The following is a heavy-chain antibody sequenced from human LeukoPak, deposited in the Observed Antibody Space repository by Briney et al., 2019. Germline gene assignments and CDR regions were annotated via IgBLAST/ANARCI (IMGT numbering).Heavy chain of an antibody. V-gene: IGHV3-7*01. J-gene: IGHJ3*02. Sequence: TGGSLRLSCAASGFTFSNYWMTWVRQAPGKGLEWVATIKQDGGEKYYVDSVKGRFSISRDNAKNSLYLQMNSLRAEDTAVYYCASPEWLPDSIDIWGQGTMVTVSS. CDR2: IKQDGGEK. CDR1: GFTFSNYW. D-gene: IGHD3-3*01. CDR3: ASPEWLPDSIDI.